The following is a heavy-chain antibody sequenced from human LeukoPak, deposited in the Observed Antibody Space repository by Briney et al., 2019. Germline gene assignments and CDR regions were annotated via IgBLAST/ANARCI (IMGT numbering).Heavy chain of an antibody. CDR1: GFTFSSYS. Sequence: GGSLRLSCAASGFTFSSYSMNWVRQAPGKGLEWVSSISSSSSYIYYADSVKGRFTISRDNAKNSLYLQMNSLRAEDTAVYYCARDPPSSGGLSWFDPWGQGTLVTVSS. J-gene: IGHJ5*02. V-gene: IGHV3-21*01. D-gene: IGHD6-19*01. CDR2: ISSSSSYI. CDR3: ARDPPSSGGLSWFDP.